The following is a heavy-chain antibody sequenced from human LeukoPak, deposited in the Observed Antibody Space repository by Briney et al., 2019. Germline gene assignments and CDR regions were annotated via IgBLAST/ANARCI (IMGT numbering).Heavy chain of an antibody. CDR1: GGSISSSNW. J-gene: IGHJ6*02. D-gene: IGHD3-10*01. Sequence: SETLSLTCAVSGGSISSSNWWSWVRPPPGKGLEWIGEIYHSGSTNYNPSLKSRVTISVDKSKNQFSLKLSSVTAADTAVYYCARGDYYGSAPYGMDVWGQGTTVTVSS. V-gene: IGHV4-4*02. CDR3: ARGDYYGSAPYGMDV. CDR2: IYHSGST.